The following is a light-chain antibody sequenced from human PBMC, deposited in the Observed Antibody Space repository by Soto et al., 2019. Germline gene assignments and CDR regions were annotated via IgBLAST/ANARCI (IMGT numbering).Light chain of an antibody. CDR2: TNN. CDR1: SSSIGSNS. Sequence: QSVLTQPPSASGTPGQRVNISCSGSSSSIGSNSVNWYQQLPRTAPKVLIYTNNQRPSGVPDRFSGSKSGTSASLAISGLQSEDEADYYCAAWDGSLNVYVFGTGTKLTVL. V-gene: IGLV1-44*01. J-gene: IGLJ1*01. CDR3: AAWDGSLNVYV.